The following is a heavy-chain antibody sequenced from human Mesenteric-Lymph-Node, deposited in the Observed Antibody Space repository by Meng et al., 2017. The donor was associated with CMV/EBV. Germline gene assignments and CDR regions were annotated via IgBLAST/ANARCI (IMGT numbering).Heavy chain of an antibody. V-gene: IGHV3-66*02. CDR1: GFTFSNAW. CDR3: ARDMYYDFWFDY. Sequence: GESLKISCAASGFTFSNAWMSWVRQAPGKGLEWVSVIYSGGSTYYADSVKGRFTISRDNSKNTLYLQMNSLRAEDTAVYYCARDMYYDFWFDYWGQGTLVTVSS. J-gene: IGHJ4*02. D-gene: IGHD3-3*01. CDR2: IYSGGST.